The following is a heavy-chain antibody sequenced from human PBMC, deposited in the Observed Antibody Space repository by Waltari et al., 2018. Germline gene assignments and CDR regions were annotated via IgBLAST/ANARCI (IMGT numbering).Heavy chain of an antibody. CDR2: ISSSGSTI. D-gene: IGHD2-2*01. CDR1: GFTFSSYD. Sequence: EVQLVESGGGLVQPGGSLRLSCAASGFTFSSYDMNWVRQAPGKGLEWVSYISSSGSTIYYADSVKGRFTISRDNAKNTLYLQMNSLRAEDTAVYYCAKDLPSRRDCSSTSCQGVDYWGQGTLVTVSS. CDR3: AKDLPSRRDCSSTSCQGVDY. J-gene: IGHJ4*02. V-gene: IGHV3-48*03.